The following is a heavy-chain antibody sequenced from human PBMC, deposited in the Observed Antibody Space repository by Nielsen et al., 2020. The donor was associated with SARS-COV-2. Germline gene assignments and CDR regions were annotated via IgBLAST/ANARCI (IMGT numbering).Heavy chain of an antibody. D-gene: IGHD2-2*03. Sequence: GGSLRLSCAASGFTFSSYEMNWVRQAPGKGLEWVSYISSSGSTIYYAASVKGRFTISRDNAKNSLYLQMNSLRAEDTAVYYCAALDIVVVPAALGFDPWGQGTLVTVSS. J-gene: IGHJ5*02. CDR3: AALDIVVVPAALGFDP. CDR2: ISSSGSTI. CDR1: GFTFSSYE. V-gene: IGHV3-48*03.